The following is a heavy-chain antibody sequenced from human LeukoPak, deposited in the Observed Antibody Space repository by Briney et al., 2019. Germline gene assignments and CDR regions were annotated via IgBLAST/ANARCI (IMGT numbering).Heavy chain of an antibody. J-gene: IGHJ5*02. CDR1: GFTFSSYG. CDR3: GKDWFDP. V-gene: IGHV3-30*18. CDR2: ISYDGSNK. Sequence: GGSLRLSCAASGFTFSSYGMHWVRQAPGKGLEWVAVISYDGSNKYYADSVKGRFTISRDNSKNTLYLQLNRLRAEDTAVYYGGKDWFDPGGQGTRVTVSS.